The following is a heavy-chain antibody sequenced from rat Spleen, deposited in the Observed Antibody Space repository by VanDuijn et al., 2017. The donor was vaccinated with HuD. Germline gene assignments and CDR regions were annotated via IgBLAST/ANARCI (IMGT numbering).Heavy chain of an antibody. J-gene: IGHJ3*01. CDR3: TITTEGIPNWFAY. D-gene: IGHD1-11*01. CDR2: ISTRGGRT. Sequence: EVELVESGGGLVQPGRSMKLSCAASGLTFSNYGMAWVRQAPTKGLEWVASISTRGGRTYYRDSVKVRFTISRDNAKSTLYLQMDSLRSEDTATYYCTITTEGIPNWFAYWGQGTLVTVSS. V-gene: IGHV5-25*01. CDR1: GLTFSNYG.